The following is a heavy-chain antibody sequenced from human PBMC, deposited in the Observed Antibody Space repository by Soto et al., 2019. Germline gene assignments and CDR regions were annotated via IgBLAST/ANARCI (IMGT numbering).Heavy chain of an antibody. CDR1: GGSISSSNW. CDR3: AHRTTAVTWWFDP. CDR2: IYHSGST. J-gene: IGHJ5*02. D-gene: IGHD4-17*01. V-gene: IGHV4-4*02. Sequence: SETLSLTCAVSGGSISSSNWWSWVRQPPGKGLEWIGEIYHSGSTNYNPSLKSRVTISVDKSKNQFSLKLSSVTAADTAVYYCAHRTTAVTWWFDPWGQGTLVTVSS.